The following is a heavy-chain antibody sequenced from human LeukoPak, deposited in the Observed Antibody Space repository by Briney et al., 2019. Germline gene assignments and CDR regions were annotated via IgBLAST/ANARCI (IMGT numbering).Heavy chain of an antibody. CDR2: IKQDGSEK. CDR3: ARDPDGPPDYFDY. J-gene: IGHJ4*02. V-gene: IGHV3-7*01. CDR1: GFTFSSYW. Sequence: GGSLRLPCAASGFTFSSYWMSWVRQAPGKGLEWVANIKQDGSEKYYVDSVKGRFTISRDNAKNSLYLQMNSLRAEDTAVYYCARDPDGPPDYFDYWGQGTLVTVSS. D-gene: IGHD1-14*01.